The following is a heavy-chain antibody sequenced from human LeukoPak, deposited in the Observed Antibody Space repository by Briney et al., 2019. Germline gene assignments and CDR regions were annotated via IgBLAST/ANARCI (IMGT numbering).Heavy chain of an antibody. D-gene: IGHD3-22*01. J-gene: IGHJ4*02. CDR3: ARDLFSFYYDSSGYCDC. CDR2: ISSSGHNI. CDR1: GFSFSDYY. Sequence: GGSLRLSCVASGFSFSDYYMNWFRQAPGKGLEWVSFISSSGHNILYTDSVKGRFTISRDNAKKTVFLQMNSLRAEDTAVYYCARDLFSFYYDSSGYCDCWGQGTRVTVSS. V-gene: IGHV3-11*01.